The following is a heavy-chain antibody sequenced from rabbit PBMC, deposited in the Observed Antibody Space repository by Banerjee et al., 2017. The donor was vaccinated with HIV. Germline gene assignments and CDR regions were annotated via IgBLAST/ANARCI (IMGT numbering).Heavy chain of an antibody. J-gene: IGHJ4*01. CDR2: IGAGSSGTT. CDR1: GFTLSSYW. Sequence: QEQLVESGGGLVQPEGSLTLTCKASGFTLSSYWMWWVRQAPGKGLEWIACIGAGSSGTTYYASWAKGRFTISKTSSTTVTLQMTSLTAADTATYFCARDSYGDSGYYLNLWGQGTLVTVS. CDR3: ARDSYGDSGYYLNL. V-gene: IGHV1S45*01. D-gene: IGHD8-1*01.